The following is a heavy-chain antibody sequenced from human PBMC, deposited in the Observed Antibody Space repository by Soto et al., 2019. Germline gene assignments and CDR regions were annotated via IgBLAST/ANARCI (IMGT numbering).Heavy chain of an antibody. D-gene: IGHD3-9*01. CDR1: GGSISSYY. CDR2: IYYSGST. J-gene: IGHJ4*02. CDR3: ARGPTILRYFDWTEYYFDY. Sequence: SETLSLTCTVSGGSISSYYWSWIQQPPGKGLEWIGYIYYSGSTNYNPSLKSRVTISVDTSKNQFSLKLSSVTAADTAVYYCARGPTILRYFDWTEYYFDYWGQGTLVTVSS. V-gene: IGHV4-59*01.